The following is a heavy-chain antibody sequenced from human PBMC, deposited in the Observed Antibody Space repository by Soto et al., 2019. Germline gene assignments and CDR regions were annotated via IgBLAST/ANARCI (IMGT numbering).Heavy chain of an antibody. V-gene: IGHV3-48*01. Sequence: GGSLRLSCAASGFTFSSYSMNWVRQAPGKGLEWVSYISSSSSTIYYADSVKGRFTISRDNAKNSLYLQMNSLRAEDTAVYYCARGDSSGPNAFDIWGQGTMVTVSS. CDR2: ISSSSSTI. CDR3: ARGDSSGPNAFDI. CDR1: GFTFSSYS. D-gene: IGHD3-22*01. J-gene: IGHJ3*02.